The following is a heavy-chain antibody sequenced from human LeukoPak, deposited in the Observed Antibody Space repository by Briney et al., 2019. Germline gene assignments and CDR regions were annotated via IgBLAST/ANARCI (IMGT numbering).Heavy chain of an antibody. Sequence: SGGSLRLSCAASGFTFSNYAMSWVRQVRGKGLEWISSISGNGASTYHADSVKGRFTISRDNSKNTLYLQMNSLRAEDTAVYYCAKALNPQYYDFWSGYYDSDAFDIWGQGTMVTVSS. V-gene: IGHV3-23*01. CDR2: ISGNGAST. J-gene: IGHJ3*02. CDR3: AKALNPQYYDFWSGYYDSDAFDI. D-gene: IGHD3-3*01. CDR1: GFTFSNYA.